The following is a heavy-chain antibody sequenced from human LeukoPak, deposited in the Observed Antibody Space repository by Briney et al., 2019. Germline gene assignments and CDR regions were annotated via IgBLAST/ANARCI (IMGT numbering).Heavy chain of an antibody. CDR2: INPNSGGT. CDR1: GYTFTDYY. D-gene: IGHD2/OR15-2a*01. Sequence: GASVKVSCKASGYTFTDYYMHWVRQAPGQGLEWMGWINPNSGGTNYAQKFQGRVTMTRDTSISTAYMELSRLRSDDTAVYYCARDLTLNYYYYYYMDVWGKGTTVTVSS. J-gene: IGHJ6*03. V-gene: IGHV1-2*02. CDR3: ARDLTLNYYYYYYMDV.